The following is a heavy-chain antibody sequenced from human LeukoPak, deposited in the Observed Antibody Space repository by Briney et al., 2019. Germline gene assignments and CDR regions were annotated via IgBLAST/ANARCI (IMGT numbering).Heavy chain of an antibody. Sequence: PGGSLRLSCVGSGFTFRSHAMSWVRQAPEKGLEFVSGIYENGGTTYYADSVKGRFTISRDNSKNTLYLQMNSLRAEDTAVYYCASGSGGYFDYWGQGTLVTVSS. J-gene: IGHJ4*02. V-gene: IGHV3-23*01. CDR3: ASGSGGYFDY. D-gene: IGHD3-16*01. CDR1: GFTFRSHA. CDR2: IYENGGTT.